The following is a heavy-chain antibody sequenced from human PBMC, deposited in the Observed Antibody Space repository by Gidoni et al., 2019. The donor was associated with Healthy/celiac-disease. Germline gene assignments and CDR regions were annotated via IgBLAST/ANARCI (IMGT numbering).Heavy chain of an antibody. D-gene: IGHD6-19*01. CDR2: IWYDGSNK. CDR3: ARDTSVAGYYGMDV. J-gene: IGHJ6*02. CDR1: GFTFSSYG. V-gene: IGHV3-33*08. Sequence: QVQLVESGGGVVQPGRSLRLSCAASGFTFSSYGMHWVRQAPGKGLEWVAVIWYDGSNKYYADSVKGRFTISRDNSKNTLYLQMNSLRAEDTAVYYCARDTSVAGYYGMDVWGQGTTVTVSS.